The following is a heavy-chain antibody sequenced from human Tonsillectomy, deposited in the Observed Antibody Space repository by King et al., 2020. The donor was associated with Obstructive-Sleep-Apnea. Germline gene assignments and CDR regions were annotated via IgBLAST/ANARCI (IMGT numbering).Heavy chain of an antibody. J-gene: IGHJ6*02. Sequence: QLQESGPRLVKPSQTLSLTCTVSGGSISSRSYYWSWIRQPPGEGLEWIGFIYYTGSTYYNPSVKSRVSISVDTSKNQFSLRLSSVTAADTAVYYCARVGIVGPTRFDYYGLDVWGQGTTVTVSS. D-gene: IGHD1-26*01. V-gene: IGHV4-30-4*01. CDR1: GGSISSRSYY. CDR2: IYYTGST. CDR3: ARVGIVGPTRFDYYGLDV.